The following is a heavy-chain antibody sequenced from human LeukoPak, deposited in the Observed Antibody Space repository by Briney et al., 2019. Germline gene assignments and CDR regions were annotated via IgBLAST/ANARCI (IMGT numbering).Heavy chain of an antibody. V-gene: IGHV4-30-2*01. J-gene: IGHJ3*02. D-gene: IGHD6-19*01. Sequence: SETLSLTCAVSGGSISSGGYSWSWIRQPPGKGLEWIGYIYHSGSTYYNPSLKSRVTISVDTSKNQFSLKLSSVTAADTAVYYCARDSSGWYSAFDIWGQGTMVTVSS. CDR2: IYHSGST. CDR3: ARDSSGWYSAFDI. CDR1: GGSISSGGYS.